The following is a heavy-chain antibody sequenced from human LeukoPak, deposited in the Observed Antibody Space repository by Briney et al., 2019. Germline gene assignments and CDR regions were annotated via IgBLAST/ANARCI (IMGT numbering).Heavy chain of an antibody. CDR1: GGSISSSSYY. CDR2: ISYSGST. CDR3: ARHIRKRGIAATGTPGWFVP. Sequence: SETLSLTCTVSGGSISSSSYYWGWIRQPPGKGLEWIGSISYSGSTYYNPSLKSRVTMRVDASKNQFSLKLSSVTAADTAVYYCARHIRKRGIAATGTPGWFVPWGQGPLVTVSS. D-gene: IGHD6-13*01. V-gene: IGHV4-39*01. J-gene: IGHJ5*02.